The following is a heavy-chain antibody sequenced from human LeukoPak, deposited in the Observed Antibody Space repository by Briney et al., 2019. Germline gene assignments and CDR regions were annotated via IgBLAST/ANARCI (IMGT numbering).Heavy chain of an antibody. Sequence: GESLKISCKGSGYSFTNYWIGWVRQMPGKGLEWMGNVYPGDSDTRYSPSFQGQVTISADKSITTTYLQWNSLKASDTAIYYCARQLDYGGFGAFGIWGQGTMVTVSS. J-gene: IGHJ3*02. D-gene: IGHD4-23*01. CDR2: VYPGDSDT. CDR3: ARQLDYGGFGAFGI. V-gene: IGHV5-51*01. CDR1: GYSFTNYW.